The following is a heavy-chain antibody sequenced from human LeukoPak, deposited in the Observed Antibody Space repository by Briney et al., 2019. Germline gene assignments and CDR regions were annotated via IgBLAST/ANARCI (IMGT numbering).Heavy chain of an antibody. CDR2: IDPGGST. CDR1: GGSFSGYY. Sequence: PSETLSLTCAVYGGSFSGYYWSWIRQPPGKGLEWIGQIDPGGSTNYNPSLKSRVTISVDTSKTQLSVKLSSVTAADTAVYYCAKDRTEKWIHDFDYWGQGILVTVSS. V-gene: IGHV4-34*01. J-gene: IGHJ4*02. D-gene: IGHD5-12*01. CDR3: AKDRTEKWIHDFDY.